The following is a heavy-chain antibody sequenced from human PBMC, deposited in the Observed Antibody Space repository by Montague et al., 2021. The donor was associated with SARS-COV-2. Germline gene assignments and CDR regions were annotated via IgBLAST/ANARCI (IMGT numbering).Heavy chain of an antibody. CDR1: GGSINSDSYY. CDR3: VRHGYGTVFLNDY. V-gene: IGHV4-39*01. D-gene: IGHD5-18*01. CDR2: VHYSGNI. J-gene: IGHJ4*02. Sequence: SETLSLTCSVSGGSINSDSYYWSWIRQPPGKTLEWVGCVHYSGNIYYNPSLKSRVAMSVDTSKNQFSLNVSSVTAADTAVYYCVRHGYGTVFLNDYWGQGTLVTVSS.